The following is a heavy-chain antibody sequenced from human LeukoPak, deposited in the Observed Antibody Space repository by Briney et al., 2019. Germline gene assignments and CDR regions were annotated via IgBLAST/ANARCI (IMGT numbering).Heavy chain of an antibody. CDR3: ASPFDY. CDR2: ISGSSDDI. CDR1: GFTFSTYS. V-gene: IGHV3-21*05. J-gene: IGHJ4*02. Sequence: GRSLRLSCAASGFTFSTYSMNWVRQAPGKGLEWVSYISGSSDDIYYADSVKGRFTISRDNDKNTLFLQMHSLRVEDTAVYYCASPFDYWGQGTLVTVSS.